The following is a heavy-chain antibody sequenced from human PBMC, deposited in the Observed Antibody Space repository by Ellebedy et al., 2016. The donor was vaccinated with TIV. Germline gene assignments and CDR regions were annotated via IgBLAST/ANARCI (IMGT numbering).Heavy chain of an antibody. CDR1: GFTFSSYW. CDR2: INGDGSGT. V-gene: IGHV3-74*01. Sequence: GGSLRLXXAASGFTFSSYWMHWVRQAPGKGLVWVSRINGDGSGTIYADSVKGRFTISRDNAENTLYLQMNGLRVEDTAVYYCLRYSPSSNFDCWGQGTLVTVSS. J-gene: IGHJ4*02. CDR3: LRYSPSSNFDC. D-gene: IGHD6-6*01.